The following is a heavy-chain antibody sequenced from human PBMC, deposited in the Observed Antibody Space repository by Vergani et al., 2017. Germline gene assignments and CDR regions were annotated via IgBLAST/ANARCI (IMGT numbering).Heavy chain of an antibody. J-gene: IGHJ6*02. V-gene: IGHV3-9*01. Sequence: VEAGGGLVQPGGSLRLSCTASGFTFQAFAFHWVRHVSGRGLEWVSGIDRNYGVKNGNSFEGRFSISRDNANKAVFLQMRSLRAEDAAVYYCARYCTSGGCPYNYGMDVWGQGATVTVSS. CDR3: ARYCTSGGCPYNYGMDV. CDR2: IDRNYGVK. D-gene: IGHD2-8*01. CDR1: GFTFQAFA.